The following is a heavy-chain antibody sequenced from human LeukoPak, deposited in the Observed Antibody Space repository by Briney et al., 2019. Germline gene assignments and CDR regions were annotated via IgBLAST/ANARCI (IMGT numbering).Heavy chain of an antibody. CDR2: INTKSSGT. J-gene: IGHJ4*02. D-gene: IGHD3-10*01. Sequence: ASVKVSCKTSGYTFTDYYIHGVRQAPGQGLEWMGWINTKSSGTNYAQKFEGRVTMTRDTSTITAYMELSRLESDDTTVYFCARDGGSGTPDYWGQGTLVTVSS. V-gene: IGHV1-2*02. CDR1: GYTFTDYY. CDR3: ARDGGSGTPDY.